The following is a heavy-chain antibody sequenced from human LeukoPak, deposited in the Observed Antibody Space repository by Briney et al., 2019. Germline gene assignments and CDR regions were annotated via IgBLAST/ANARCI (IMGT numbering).Heavy chain of an antibody. J-gene: IGHJ3*02. CDR1: GGSISSTSYY. D-gene: IGHD2-15*01. CDR3: ARLHYSRQAMSHAFDI. CDR2: IYYSGST. V-gene: IGHV4-39*07. Sequence: SETLSLTCTVSGGSISSTSYYWGWIRQPPGKGLEWIGNIYYSGSTNYNPSLKSRVTISVDTSKNQFSLKLSSVTAADTAVYYCARLHYSRQAMSHAFDIWGQGTMVTVSS.